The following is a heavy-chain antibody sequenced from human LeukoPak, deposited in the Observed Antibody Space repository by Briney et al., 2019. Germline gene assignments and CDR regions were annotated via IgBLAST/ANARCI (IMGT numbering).Heavy chain of an antibody. J-gene: IGHJ4*02. Sequence: GGSLRLSCAASGFTFDDYGMSWVRQGPGKGLEWVSGINWNGGSTGYADSVKGRFTISRDNGKNSLYLQMNSLRAEDTALYYCARVTWYSSSSQYYFDYWGQGTLVTVSS. CDR3: ARVTWYSSSSQYYFDY. D-gene: IGHD6-6*01. V-gene: IGHV3-20*04. CDR1: GFTFDDYG. CDR2: INWNGGST.